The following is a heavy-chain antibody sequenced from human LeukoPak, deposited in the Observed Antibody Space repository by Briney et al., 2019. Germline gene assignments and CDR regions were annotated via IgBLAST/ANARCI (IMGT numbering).Heavy chain of an antibody. CDR1: GFTFSSYG. CDR3: ARDHGGYHFYY. J-gene: IGHJ4*02. Sequence: GGSLRLSCAASGFTFSSYGMHWVRQAPGKGLEWVAVIWYDGSNKYYADSVKGRYTISRDNSKNTLYLQMNSLRAEDTAVYYCARDHGGYHFYYWGQGTLVTVSS. CDR2: IWYDGSNK. V-gene: IGHV3-33*01. D-gene: IGHD5-12*01.